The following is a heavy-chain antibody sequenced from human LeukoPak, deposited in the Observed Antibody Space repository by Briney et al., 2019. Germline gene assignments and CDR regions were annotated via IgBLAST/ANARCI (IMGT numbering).Heavy chain of an antibody. CDR3: ARRESSIAAAGTGSYYYYYMDV. V-gene: IGHV4-59*08. Sequence: PSETLSLTCTVSGGSISSYYWSWIRQPPGKGLEWIGYIYYSGSTNYNPSLKSRVTISVDTSKNQFSLKLSSVTAADTAVYYCARRESSIAAAGTGSYYYYYMDVWGKGTTVTVSS. J-gene: IGHJ6*03. CDR1: GGSISSYY. CDR2: IYYSGST. D-gene: IGHD6-13*01.